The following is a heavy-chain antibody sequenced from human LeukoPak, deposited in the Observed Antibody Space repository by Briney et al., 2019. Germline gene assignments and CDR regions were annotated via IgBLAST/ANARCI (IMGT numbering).Heavy chain of an antibody. J-gene: IGHJ4*02. CDR1: GASISTYY. V-gene: IGHV4-59*01. CDR3: ARRANWENYFDS. D-gene: IGHD7-27*01. CDR2: IYDSGTT. Sequence: SETLSLTCTVYGASISTYYWNWIRLPPGKGLEWIGYIYDSGTTNYNPSLKSRVTISADTSKNQFSLKLSSVTAADTAVYYCARRANWENYFDSWGQGTLVTVSS.